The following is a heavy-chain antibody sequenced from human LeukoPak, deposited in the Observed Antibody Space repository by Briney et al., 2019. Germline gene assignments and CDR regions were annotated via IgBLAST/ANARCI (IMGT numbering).Heavy chain of an antibody. Sequence: PGGSLRLSCAASGFTFSNAWMSWVRQAPGTGLEWVGRIKSKTDGGTTDYAAPVKGRFTISRDDSKNTLYLQMNSLKTEDTAVYYCTTTTMVRGVTLDYWGQGTLVTVSS. V-gene: IGHV3-15*01. J-gene: IGHJ4*02. CDR2: IKSKTDGGTT. CDR1: GFTFSNAW. CDR3: TTTTMVRGVTLDY. D-gene: IGHD3-10*01.